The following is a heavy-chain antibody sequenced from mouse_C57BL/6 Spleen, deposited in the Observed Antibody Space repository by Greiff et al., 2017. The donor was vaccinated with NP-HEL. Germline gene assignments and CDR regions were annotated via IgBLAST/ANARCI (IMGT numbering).Heavy chain of an antibody. CDR1: GFSLTSYG. J-gene: IGHJ4*01. Sequence: VKLMESGPGLVQPSQSLSITCTVSGFSLTSYGVHWVRQSPGKGLEWLGVIWRGGSTDYNAAFMSRLSITKDNSKSQVFFKMNSLQADDTAIYYCAKNYYYGSSPHYYAMDYWGRGTSVTVSS. CDR2: IWRGGST. D-gene: IGHD1-1*01. V-gene: IGHV2-5*01. CDR3: AKNYYYGSSPHYYAMDY.